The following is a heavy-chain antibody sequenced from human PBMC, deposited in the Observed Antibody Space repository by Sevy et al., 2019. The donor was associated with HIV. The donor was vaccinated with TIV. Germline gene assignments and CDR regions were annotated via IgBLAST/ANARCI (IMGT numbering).Heavy chain of an antibody. J-gene: IGHJ5*02. V-gene: IGHV3-53*01. CDR1: GFDVSNNY. CDR2: IYSSGTT. CDR3: ARDYSRRPGWFDP. Sequence: GGSLRLSCAGSGFDVSNNYMSWVRQAPGKGLEWVSIIYSSGTTYYADSVKGRFTISRAKSKNTVHLQMSSLRADDTAFYHCARDYSRRPGWFDPWGQGTLVTVSS. D-gene: IGHD6-13*01.